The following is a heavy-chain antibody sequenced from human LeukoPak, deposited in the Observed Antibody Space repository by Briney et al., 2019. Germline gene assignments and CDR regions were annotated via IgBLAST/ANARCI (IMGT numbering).Heavy chain of an antibody. Sequence: GASVKVSCKASGYTFNTYGISWVRQAPGQGLECMGWINPDSGGTNYAQKFQGRVTMTRDTSISTAYMELSRLRSDDTAVYYCARVPWESSSTPYYYMDVWGKGTTVTVSS. CDR2: INPDSGGT. D-gene: IGHD6-13*01. CDR1: GYTFNTYG. V-gene: IGHV1-2*02. J-gene: IGHJ6*03. CDR3: ARVPWESSSTPYYYMDV.